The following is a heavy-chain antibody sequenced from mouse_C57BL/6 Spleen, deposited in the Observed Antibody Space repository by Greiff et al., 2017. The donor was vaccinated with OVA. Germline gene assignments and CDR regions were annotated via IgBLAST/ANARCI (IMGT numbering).Heavy chain of an antibody. J-gene: IGHJ4*01. Sequence: QVQLKESGPELVKPGASVKISCKASGYAFSSSWMNWVKQRPGKGLEWIGRIYPGDGDTNYNGKFKGKATLTADKSSSTAYMQLSSLTSEDSAVYFCARDITTVVARDYAMDYWGQGTSVTVSS. V-gene: IGHV1-82*01. CDR2: IYPGDGDT. D-gene: IGHD1-1*01. CDR1: GYAFSSSW. CDR3: ARDITTVVARDYAMDY.